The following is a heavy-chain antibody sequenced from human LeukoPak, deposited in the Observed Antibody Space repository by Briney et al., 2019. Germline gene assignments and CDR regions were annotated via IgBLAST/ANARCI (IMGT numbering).Heavy chain of an antibody. V-gene: IGHV3-66*01. CDR1: GFTVSSNY. CDR2: IYSGGST. CDR3: ASPHSGWYYLFNY. J-gene: IGHJ4*02. D-gene: IGHD6-19*01. Sequence: GGSLRLSCAASGFTVSSNYMSWVRQAPGKGLEWVSVIYSGGSTYYADSVKGRFTISRDNSKNTLFLQMNSLRAEDTAVYYCASPHSGWYYLFNYWGQGTLVTVSS.